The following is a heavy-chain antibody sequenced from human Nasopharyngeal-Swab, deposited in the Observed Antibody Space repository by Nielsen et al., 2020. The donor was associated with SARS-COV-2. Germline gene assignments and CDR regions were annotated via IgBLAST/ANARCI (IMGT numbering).Heavy chain of an antibody. J-gene: IGHJ4*02. D-gene: IGHD3-22*01. CDR3: AKLSGGYYDSSGLIY. CDR1: GFTFSSYW. CDR2: IKQSGSGQ. Sequence: GESLKISCAASGFTFSSYWMSWVRQAPGKGLEWVAHIKQSGSGQYYVDSVKGRFTISRDNAKNSLYLQMNSLRAEDTALYYCAKLSGGYYDSSGLIYWGQGTLVTVSS. V-gene: IGHV3-7*03.